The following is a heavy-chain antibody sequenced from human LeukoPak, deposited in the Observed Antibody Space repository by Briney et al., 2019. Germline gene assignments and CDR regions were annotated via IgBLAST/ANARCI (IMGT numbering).Heavy chain of an antibody. CDR1: GFTFSSDE. CDR3: ARRPYSSSWYTPWYFDL. V-gene: IGHV3-48*03. Sequence: GGSLRLSCAASGFTFSSDEMNWVRQAPGKGLEWVSYISSSGSTIYYADSVKGRFTISRDNAKNSLYLQMNSLRAEDTAVYYCARRPYSSSWYTPWYFDLWGRGTLVTVSS. J-gene: IGHJ2*01. CDR2: ISSSGSTI. D-gene: IGHD6-13*01.